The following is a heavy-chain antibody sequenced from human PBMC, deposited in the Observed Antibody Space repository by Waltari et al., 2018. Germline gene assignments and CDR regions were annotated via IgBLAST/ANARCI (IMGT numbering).Heavy chain of an antibody. J-gene: IGHJ6*02. CDR3: ARGHPPGGDYVYYYYGLDL. D-gene: IGHD4-17*01. V-gene: IGHV1-69*12. CDR2: IIPIFGTA. Sequence: VQLVQSGAEVKEPGSSVKVSCKASGGTFSTYVIIWVRHAPGQGLEWMGGIIPIFGTANHAQKFQGRVTITADESTRTVYMDLNRLRSEDTAVYYCARGHPPGGDYVYYYYGLDLWG. CDR1: GGTFSTYV.